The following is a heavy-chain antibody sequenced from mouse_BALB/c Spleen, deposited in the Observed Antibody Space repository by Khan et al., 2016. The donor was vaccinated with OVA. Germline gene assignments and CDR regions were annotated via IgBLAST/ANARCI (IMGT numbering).Heavy chain of an antibody. J-gene: IGHJ3*01. Sequence: QVQLKQSGAELVKPGASVKLSCKASGYTFTSYYMSWVKQRPGQGLEWIGEINPNNGGSNCNEKFKSKATLTVDKSSSTAYMQLSSLTSEDSEVYYCTRSGDGSFAYWGQGTLVTVSA. V-gene: IGHV1S81*02. CDR1: GYTFTSYY. CDR3: TRSGDGSFAY. CDR2: INPNNGGS. D-gene: IGHD2-3*01.